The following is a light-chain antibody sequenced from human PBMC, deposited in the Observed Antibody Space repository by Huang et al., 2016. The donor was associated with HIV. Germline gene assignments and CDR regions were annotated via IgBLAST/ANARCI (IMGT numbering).Light chain of an antibody. Sequence: EIVMTQSPGTLSLSPGERATLSCRPSQSVSTNLAWYQHKPGQAPRLLLYGASTRATGVPARFRGSGSGTEFTLTISSLQSDDFVVYYCQQYQDWPRTFGQGTKVEIK. J-gene: IGKJ1*01. CDR2: GAS. V-gene: IGKV3-15*01. CDR1: QSVSTN. CDR3: QQYQDWPRT.